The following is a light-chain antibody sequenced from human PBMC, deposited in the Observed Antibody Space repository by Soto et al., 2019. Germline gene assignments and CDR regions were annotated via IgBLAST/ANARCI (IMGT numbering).Light chain of an antibody. CDR3: QQYKNWPRT. J-gene: IGKJ1*01. CDR2: GAS. Sequence: ETVMTQSAATLSVSPGERATLSCRASESVSSNLVWYQQKPGQAPRLLIYGASTRVTGIPARFSGSGFGTEFTLTISSLQSEDFAVYYCQQYKNWPRTFGQGTKVKIK. CDR1: ESVSSN. V-gene: IGKV3-15*01.